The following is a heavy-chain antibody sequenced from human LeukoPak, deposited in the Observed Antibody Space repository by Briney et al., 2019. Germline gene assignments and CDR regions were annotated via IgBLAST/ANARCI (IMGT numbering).Heavy chain of an antibody. V-gene: IGHV4-59*01. J-gene: IGHJ5*02. CDR3: ARVYSSSWYFWFDP. CDR2: IYYSGST. Sequence: SETLSLTCTVSGGSLSSYYWSWIRQPPGKGLEWIGYIYYSGSTNYNPSLKSRVTISVDTSKNQFSLKLSSVTAADTAVYYCARVYSSSWYFWFDPWGQGTLVTVSS. CDR1: GGSLSSYY. D-gene: IGHD6-13*01.